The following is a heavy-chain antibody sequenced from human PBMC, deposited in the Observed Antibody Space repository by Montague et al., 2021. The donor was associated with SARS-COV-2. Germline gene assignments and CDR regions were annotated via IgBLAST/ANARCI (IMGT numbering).Heavy chain of an antibody. D-gene: IGHD2-2*01. CDR2: IYYSGST. V-gene: IGHV4-59*08. Sequence: SETLSLTCTVSGGSISSYYWSWIRQPPGKGLEWIGYIYYSGSTNYNPSLKSRVTISVDTSKNRFSPKLSSVTAADTAVYYCARRGLGYCSSTSCQNAFDIWGQGTMVTVSS. CDR1: GGSISSYY. CDR3: ARRGLGYCSSTSCQNAFDI. J-gene: IGHJ3*02.